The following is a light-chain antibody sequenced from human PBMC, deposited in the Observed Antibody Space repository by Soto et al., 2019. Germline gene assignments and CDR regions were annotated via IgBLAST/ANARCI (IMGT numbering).Light chain of an antibody. J-gene: IGKJ1*01. CDR2: AAS. CDR1: QSISSY. V-gene: IGKV1-39*01. CDR3: QQSYTTPRT. Sequence: DIQMTQSPSSLSASVGDRVTITCRASQSISSYLNWYQQKPGKAPNLLIYAASGLQIGGPSRFSGSGSGTDFTLTISSLQPEDFATYYCQQSYTTPRTFGQGTKVEIK.